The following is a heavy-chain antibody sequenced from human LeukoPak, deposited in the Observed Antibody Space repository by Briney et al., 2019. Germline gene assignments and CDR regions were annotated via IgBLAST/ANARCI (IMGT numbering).Heavy chain of an antibody. D-gene: IGHD1-26*01. Sequence: SQTLSLTCAVSGGSISSGGYSWSWIRQPPGKGLEWIGYIYHSGSTYYNPSLKSRVTISVDRSKNQFSLKLSSVTAADTAVYYCAREDMTAGSWFDPWGQGTLVTVSS. CDR3: AREDMTAGSWFDP. CDR1: GGSISSGGYS. J-gene: IGHJ5*02. CDR2: IYHSGST. V-gene: IGHV4-30-2*01.